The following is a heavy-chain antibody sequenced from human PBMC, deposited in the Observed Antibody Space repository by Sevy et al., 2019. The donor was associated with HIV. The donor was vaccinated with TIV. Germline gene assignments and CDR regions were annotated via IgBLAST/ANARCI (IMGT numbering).Heavy chain of an antibody. D-gene: IGHD4-17*01. CDR2: ISSSSSTI. CDR1: GFTFSSYS. CDR3: AREPYGDLDY. J-gene: IGHJ4*02. V-gene: IGHV3-48*01. Sequence: GGYLRLSCAASGFTFSSYSMNWVRQAPGKGLEWVSYISSSSSTIYYADSVKGRFTISRDNAKNSLYLQMNSLRAEDTAVYYCAREPYGDLDYWGQGTLVTVSS.